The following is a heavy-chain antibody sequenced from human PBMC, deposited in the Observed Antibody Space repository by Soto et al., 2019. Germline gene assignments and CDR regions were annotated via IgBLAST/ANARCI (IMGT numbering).Heavy chain of an antibody. CDR3: AGGVRTVTTKGDFYFYMDV. V-gene: IGHV1-8*01. CDR1: GYTFTSYD. J-gene: IGHJ6*03. D-gene: IGHD4-4*01. CDR2: MNPNSGNT. Sequence: ASVKVSCKASGYTFTSYDINWVRQATGQGLEWMGWMNPNSGNTGYAQKLQGRVTMTRNTSISTAYMELSSLRSEDTAVYYCAGGVRTVTTKGDFYFYMDVWGKGTTVTVSS.